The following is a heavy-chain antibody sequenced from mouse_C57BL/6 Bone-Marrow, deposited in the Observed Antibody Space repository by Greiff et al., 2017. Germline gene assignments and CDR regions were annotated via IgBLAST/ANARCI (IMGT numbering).Heavy chain of an antibody. CDR1: GFTFSDYG. CDR2: ISSGSSTI. V-gene: IGHV5-17*01. D-gene: IGHD1-1*01. CDR3: ASNYYDSSRDY. Sequence: DVKLVESGGGLVKPGGSLKLSCAASGFTFSDYGMHWVRQAPEKGLEWVAYISSGSSTIYYADTVKGRFTISRDNAKNTLFLQMTSLRSEDTAMYYCASNYYDSSRDYWGQGTTLTVSS. J-gene: IGHJ2*01.